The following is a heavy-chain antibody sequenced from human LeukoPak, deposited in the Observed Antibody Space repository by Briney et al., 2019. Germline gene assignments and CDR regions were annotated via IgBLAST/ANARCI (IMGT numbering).Heavy chain of an antibody. D-gene: IGHD2-8*02. V-gene: IGHV4-59*08. J-gene: IGHJ4*01. Sequence: PSETLFLTCTVSGGSINNFYWSWIRQSPGKGLEWIGYVHSSGRTDNNPSLRSRVSMSADTSKSQLSLRLTSVTAADTAVYFCARHDEECPGEYCFLLSFDYWGAGSLVTVSS. CDR3: ARHDEECPGEYCFLLSFDY. CDR2: VHSSGRT. CDR1: GGSINNFY.